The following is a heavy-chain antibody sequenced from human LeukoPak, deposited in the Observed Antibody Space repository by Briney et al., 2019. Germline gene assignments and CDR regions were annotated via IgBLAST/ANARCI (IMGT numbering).Heavy chain of an antibody. J-gene: IGHJ6*02. CDR3: ARDLTGDYGMDV. CDR2: NIPLFNIV. D-gene: IGHD7-27*01. Sequence: GASVKVSCKSSGGTSNTYGINWVRQAPGQGLEWMGRNIPLFNIVNYAQKFQGRVTISADKSTSTAYMELKSLTSEDTAVYYCARDLTGDYGMDVWGQGTTVTVSS. V-gene: IGHV1-69*04. CDR1: GGTSNTYG.